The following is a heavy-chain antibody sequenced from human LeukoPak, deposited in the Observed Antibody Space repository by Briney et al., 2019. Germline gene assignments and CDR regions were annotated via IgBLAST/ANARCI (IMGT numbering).Heavy chain of an antibody. V-gene: IGHV3-49*04. CDR3: TRGLVGVDYYYYYYYMDV. CDR1: GFTFGDYA. D-gene: IGHD1-26*01. J-gene: IGHJ6*03. CDR2: IRSKAYGGTT. Sequence: GGSLRLSCTASGFTFGDYAMSWVRQAPGKGLEWAGFIRSKAYGGTTEYAASVKGRFTISRGDSKSIAYLQMNSLKTEDTAVYYCTRGLVGVDYYYYYYYMDVWGKGTTVTVSS.